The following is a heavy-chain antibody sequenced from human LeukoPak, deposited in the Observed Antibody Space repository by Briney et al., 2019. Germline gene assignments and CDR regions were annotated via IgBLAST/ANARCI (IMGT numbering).Heavy chain of an antibody. CDR1: GGSVSSSIYY. CDR3: ARHLGYGDYHY. Sequence: PSETLSLTCTVSGGSVSSSIYYWGWIRQPPGKGLEWIGSIYYSGSTYYNPSLKSRVTISVDTSKNQFSLKLSSVTAADTAVYYCARHLGYGDYHYWGQGTLVTVSS. CDR2: IYYSGST. J-gene: IGHJ4*02. D-gene: IGHD4-17*01. V-gene: IGHV4-39*01.